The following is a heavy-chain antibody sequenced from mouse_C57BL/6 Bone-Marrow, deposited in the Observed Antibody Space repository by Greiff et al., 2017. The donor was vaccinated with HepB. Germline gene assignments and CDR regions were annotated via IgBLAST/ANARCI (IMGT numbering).Heavy chain of an antibody. J-gene: IGHJ1*03. V-gene: IGHV5-15*01. CDR1: GFTFSDYG. CDR3: ARLGYWYFDV. CDR2: ISNLAYSI. Sequence: VMLVESGGGLVQPGGSLKLSCAASGFTFSDYGMAWVRQAPRKGPEWVAFISNLAYSIYYADTVTGRFTISRENAKNTLYLEMSSLRSEDTAMYYCARLGYWYFDVWGTGTTVTVSS.